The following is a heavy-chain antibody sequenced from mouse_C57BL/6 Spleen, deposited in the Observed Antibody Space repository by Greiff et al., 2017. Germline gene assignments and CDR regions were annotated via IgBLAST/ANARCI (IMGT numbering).Heavy chain of an antibody. CDR3: ARTTGYAMDY. J-gene: IGHJ4*01. CDR1: GFTFSDYG. Sequence: DVMLVESGGGLVKPGGSLKLSCAASGFTFSDYGMHWVRQAPEKGLEWGAYISSGSSTIYYADTVKGRFTISRDNAKNTLFLQMTSLRSEDTAMYYCARTTGYAMDYWGQGTSVTVAS. D-gene: IGHD2-12*01. CDR2: ISSGSSTI. V-gene: IGHV5-17*01.